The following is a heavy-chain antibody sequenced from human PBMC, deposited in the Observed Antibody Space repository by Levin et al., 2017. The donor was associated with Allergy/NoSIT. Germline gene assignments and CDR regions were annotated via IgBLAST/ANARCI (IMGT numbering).Heavy chain of an antibody. CDR2: IDPSDSYT. V-gene: IGHV5-10-1*01. D-gene: IGHD6-6*01. CDR3: ARIHSSSDWFDP. J-gene: IGHJ5*02. Sequence: RGESLKISCKGSGYSFTSYWISWVRQMPGKGLEWMGRIDPSDSYTNYSPSFQGHVTISADKSISTAYLQWSSLKASDTAMYYCARIHSSSDWFDPWGQGTLVTVSS. CDR1: GYSFTSYW.